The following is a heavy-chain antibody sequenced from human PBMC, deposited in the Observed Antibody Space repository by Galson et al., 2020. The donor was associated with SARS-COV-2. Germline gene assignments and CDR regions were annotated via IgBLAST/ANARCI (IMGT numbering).Heavy chain of an antibody. D-gene: IGHD6-13*01. CDR1: GFTFNNAW. CDR2: IKSKADGGTA. CDR3: TTLIGDIFAAGMFDY. Sequence: GGSLRLSCAASGFTFNNAWMNWVRQAPGKGLEWVGRIKSKADGGTADYAAPMKGRFTISRDDSKNTLYLQVSSLKTEDTAVYYCTTLIGDIFAAGMFDYWGQGTQITVSS. V-gene: IGHV3-15*01. J-gene: IGHJ4*02.